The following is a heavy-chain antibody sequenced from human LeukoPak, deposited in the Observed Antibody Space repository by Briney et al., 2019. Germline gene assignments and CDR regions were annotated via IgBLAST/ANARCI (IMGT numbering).Heavy chain of an antibody. J-gene: IGHJ4*02. CDR1: GGSMCSYY. V-gene: IGHV4-59*01. CDR3: AGMRLTTPSGRTLAH. Sequence: PSETLSLMCTVCGGSMCSYYWMWLRQPPGKGLEGIGFIYYTGSTNYNPSLKSRVTISVDTSKNQFTLKLSSVTPAEPAVYFFAGMRLTTPSGRTLAHWGQGTLVTVSS. CDR2: IYYTGST. D-gene: IGHD1/OR15-1a*01.